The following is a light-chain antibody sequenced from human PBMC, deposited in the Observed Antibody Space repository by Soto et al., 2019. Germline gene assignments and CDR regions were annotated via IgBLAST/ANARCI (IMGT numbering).Light chain of an antibody. J-gene: IGLJ3*02. Sequence: QYVLTQPPSVSGAPGQRVTISCTGSSSNIGANYDVQWYQHLPGTAPRLLISGDSNRTSGVPDRFSGSKSGTSASLGITGLQAEDEADYYCQSYDSSLRGWVFGGGTKLTVL. CDR2: GDS. CDR1: SSNIGANYD. CDR3: QSYDSSLRGWV. V-gene: IGLV1-40*01.